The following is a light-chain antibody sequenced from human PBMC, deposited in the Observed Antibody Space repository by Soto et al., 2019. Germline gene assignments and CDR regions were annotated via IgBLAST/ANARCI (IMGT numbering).Light chain of an antibody. CDR2: LGS. J-gene: IGKJ4*01. CDR3: AQGIATPFT. V-gene: IGKV2-28*01. CDR1: RNLLHSNGYYY. Sequence: EIVLTQSPLSLPVTPGEPASISCRSSRNLLHSNGYYYLDWYLQKPGQSPQLLIYLGSNRASGVSDRFSGSGSGTDFTLTISRVEAEDVGVYFGAQGIATPFTFGGGTKVEIK.